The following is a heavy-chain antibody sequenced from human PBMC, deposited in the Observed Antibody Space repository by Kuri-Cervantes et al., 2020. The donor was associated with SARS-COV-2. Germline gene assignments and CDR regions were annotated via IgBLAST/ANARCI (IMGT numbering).Heavy chain of an antibody. D-gene: IGHD1-1*01. CDR1: GDSISSSSYY. Sequence: GSLRLSCTVSGDSISSSSYYWGWIRQPPGKGLEWIGTIYYSGSTDYNPSLKSRVTISVDTSKNQFSLKLRSVTATDTAVYYCARLFSPWSDVGDYWGQGTLVTVSS. CDR2: IYYSGST. CDR3: ARLFSPWSDVGDY. V-gene: IGHV4-39*01. J-gene: IGHJ4*02.